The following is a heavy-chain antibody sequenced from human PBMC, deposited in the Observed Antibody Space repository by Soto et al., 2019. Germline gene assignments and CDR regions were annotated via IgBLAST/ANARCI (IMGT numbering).Heavy chain of an antibody. CDR2: ISPSSNYR. V-gene: IGHV3-21*01. CDR3: AREFCSGTSCPFYYYSAMDV. J-gene: IGHJ6*02. D-gene: IGHD2-2*01. Sequence: VGSLRLSCAASGFTFSSYNLNWVRQAPGKGLEWVSSISPSSNYRHYADSVKGRFTISRDNAKNSLLLQMDSLRAEDTAVYYCAREFCSGTSCPFYYYSAMDVWGQGTTVTVSS. CDR1: GFTFSSYN.